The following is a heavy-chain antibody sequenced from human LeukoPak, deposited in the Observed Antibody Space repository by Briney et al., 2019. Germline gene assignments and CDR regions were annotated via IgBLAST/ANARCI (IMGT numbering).Heavy chain of an antibody. CDR2: IKPDGGAK. J-gene: IGHJ4*02. CDR3: ASHSSGWFG. CDR1: GFTFNSYW. Sequence: GGSLRLPCPTSGFTFNSYWMIWVGQAPGKGLEWVANIKPDGGAKYYVASVTGRFTISRDNAKNSLYLQMNSLRADDTAVYYCASHSSGWFGWGQGTLVTVSS. D-gene: IGHD6-19*01. V-gene: IGHV3-7*01.